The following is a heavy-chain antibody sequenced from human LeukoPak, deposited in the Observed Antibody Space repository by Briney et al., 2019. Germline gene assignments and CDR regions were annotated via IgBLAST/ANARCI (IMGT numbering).Heavy chain of an antibody. J-gene: IGHJ5*02. D-gene: IGHD2-2*01. Sequence: ASVKVSCKSSGYIITSYYLHWVRQAPGQGLEWMGWINTNTGNPTYAQGFTGRFVFSLDTSVSTAYLQISSLKAEDTAVYYCARDPITIVVVPAAKNWFDPWGQGTLVTVSS. V-gene: IGHV7-4-1*02. CDR2: INTNTGNP. CDR1: GYIITSYY. CDR3: ARDPITIVVVPAAKNWFDP.